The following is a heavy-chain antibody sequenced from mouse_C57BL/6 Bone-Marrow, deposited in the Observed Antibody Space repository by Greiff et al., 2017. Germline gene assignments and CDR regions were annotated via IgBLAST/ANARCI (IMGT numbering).Heavy chain of an antibody. V-gene: IGHV1-81*01. CDR3: ARIGLWYFDV. D-gene: IGHD3-3*01. CDR2: IYPRSGNT. J-gene: IGHJ1*03. Sequence: VQLQQSGAELARPGASVKLSCKASGYTFTSYGISWVKQRTGQGLECIGEIYPRSGNTYYNEKFKGKATLTADKSSSTAYMELRSLTSEDSAVYFCARIGLWYFDVWGTGTTVTVSS. CDR1: GYTFTSYG.